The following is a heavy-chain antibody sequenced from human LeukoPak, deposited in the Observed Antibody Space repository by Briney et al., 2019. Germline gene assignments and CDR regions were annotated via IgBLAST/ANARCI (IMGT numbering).Heavy chain of an antibody. CDR1: GYTFTSYD. J-gene: IGHJ5*02. V-gene: IGHV1-8*01. CDR3: ARGRAVAGTSHWFDP. CDR2: MNPNSGNT. D-gene: IGHD6-19*01. Sequence: ASVKVSCKASGYTFTSYDINWVRQATGQGLEWMGWMNPNSGNTGYAQKFQGRVTMTRNTSISTAYMELSSLRSGNAAVYYCARGRAVAGTSHWFDPWGQGTLVTVSS.